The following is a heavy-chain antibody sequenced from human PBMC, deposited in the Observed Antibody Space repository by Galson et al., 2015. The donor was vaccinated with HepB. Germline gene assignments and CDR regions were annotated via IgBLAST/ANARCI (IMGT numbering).Heavy chain of an antibody. CDR3: ARDLIVATIITYYYGMDV. V-gene: IGHV3-7*01. J-gene: IGHJ6*02. D-gene: IGHD5-12*01. CDR1: GFTFTNYW. CDR2: IKQDGSEK. Sequence: SLRLSCAASGFTFTNYWMSWVRQTPGRGLEWVANIKQDGSEKYYVDSVKGRFTISRDNAKNSLDLQMNSLRAEDTAVYYCARDLIVATIITYYYGMDVWGQGTTVTVSS.